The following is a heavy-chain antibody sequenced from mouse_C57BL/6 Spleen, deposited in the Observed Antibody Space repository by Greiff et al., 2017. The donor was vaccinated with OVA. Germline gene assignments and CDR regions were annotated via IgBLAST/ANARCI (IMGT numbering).Heavy chain of an antibody. Sequence: QVQLQESGPELVKPGASVKISCKASGYSFTSYYIHWVKQRPGQGLEWIGWIYPGSGNTNYNEKFKGKATLTADISSSTAYMQLSSRTSEDSAVYYCASDSSGEGYFDYWGQGTTLTVSS. CDR3: ASDSSGEGYFDY. CDR2: IYPGSGNT. V-gene: IGHV1-66*01. D-gene: IGHD3-2*02. CDR1: GYSFTSYY. J-gene: IGHJ2*01.